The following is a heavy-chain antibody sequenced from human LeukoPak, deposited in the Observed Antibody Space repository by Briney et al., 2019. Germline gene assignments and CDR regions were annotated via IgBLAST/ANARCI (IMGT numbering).Heavy chain of an antibody. CDR1: AFTLSSYW. Sequence: GGSLRLSCTASAFTLSSYWMRWFRQAPGKGLVWVSHINSDGSRTDYADSVKGRFTVSRDNAKNTVYLQMNSLRAEDTAVYYCARGNPLGHLWGQGALVTVSS. CDR3: ARGNPLGHL. D-gene: IGHD3-16*01. CDR2: INSDGSRT. V-gene: IGHV3-74*01. J-gene: IGHJ5*02.